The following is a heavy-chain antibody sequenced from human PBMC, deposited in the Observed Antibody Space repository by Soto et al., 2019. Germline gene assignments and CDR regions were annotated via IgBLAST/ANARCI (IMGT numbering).Heavy chain of an antibody. D-gene: IGHD3-10*01. CDR1: GFTFSSYA. CDR3: AKNNYGSGGHYGMDV. Sequence: EVQLLESGGGLVQPGGSLRLSCAASGFTFSSYALNWVRQTPGKGLEWVSVVTGNGGTTYYADSVKGRFIISRDNSKNTLHLQMNSLRVEDTAEYYCAKNNYGSGGHYGMDVWGQGTTVTVSS. V-gene: IGHV3-23*01. J-gene: IGHJ6*02. CDR2: VTGNGGTT.